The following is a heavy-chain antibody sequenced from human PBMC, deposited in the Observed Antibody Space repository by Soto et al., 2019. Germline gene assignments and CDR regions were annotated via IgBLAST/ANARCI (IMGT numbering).Heavy chain of an antibody. CDR1: AFSLSTGGVG. V-gene: IGHV2-5*02. Sequence: SGPTLVNPTQTLTLTCTFSAFSLSTGGVGVGWIRQPPGKALEWRALIYWDDDKRYSPSLRTRLTITKDTSKNQVVLTMTNMDPVDTATYYCIQSRCGGDCLQSYASYYYYGMDVWGQGTTVTVS. CDR2: IYWDDDK. CDR3: IQSRCGGDCLQSYASYYYYGMDV. J-gene: IGHJ6*02. D-gene: IGHD2-21*02.